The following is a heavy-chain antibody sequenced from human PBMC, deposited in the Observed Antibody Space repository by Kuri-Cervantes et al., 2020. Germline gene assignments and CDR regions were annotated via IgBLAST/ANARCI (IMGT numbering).Heavy chain of an antibody. D-gene: IGHD1-26*01. V-gene: IGHV3-43D*04. CDR3: AKDIFVRGSYYGGLDY. CDR2: ISWDGGST. Sequence: GESLKISCAASGFTFDDYAMHWVRQAPGKGLEWVSLISWDGGSTYYADSVKGRFTISRDNSKNSLYLQMNSLRAEDTALYYCAKDIFVRGSYYGGLDYWGQGTLVTVSS. CDR1: GFTFDDYA. J-gene: IGHJ4*02.